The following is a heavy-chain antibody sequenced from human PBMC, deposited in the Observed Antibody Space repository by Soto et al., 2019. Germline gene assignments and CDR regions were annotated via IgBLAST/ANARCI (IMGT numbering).Heavy chain of an antibody. D-gene: IGHD3-3*01. CDR2: VYWDDDK. CDR3: AHRQLVTCFGLVTQTDVWFDS. Sequence: QITLKESGPTLVNPTQPLTLTCTFSGFSLSTSGAAVGWIRQPPGKALEWLALVYWDDDKRYSPSIKNRVTISKDTSKNQVVLTLTTAEPVDTATYYCAHRQLVTCFGLVTQTDVWFDSWGQGTLVTVPS. V-gene: IGHV2-5*02. J-gene: IGHJ5*01. CDR1: GFSLSTSGAA.